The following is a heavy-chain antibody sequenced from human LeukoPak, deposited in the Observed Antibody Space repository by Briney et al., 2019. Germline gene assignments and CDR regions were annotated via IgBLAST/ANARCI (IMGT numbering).Heavy chain of an antibody. V-gene: IGHV4-34*01. J-gene: IGHJ4*02. CDR3: ARRPSGSFFDY. D-gene: IGHD1-26*01. CDR2: INHSGST. CDR1: GGSFSGYY. Sequence: PSETLSLTCAVYGGSFSGYYWSWIRQPPGKGLEWIGEINHSGSTNYNPSLKSRVTISVDTSKNQFSLKLSSVTAADTAVYYCARRPSGSFFDYWGQGTLVTVSS.